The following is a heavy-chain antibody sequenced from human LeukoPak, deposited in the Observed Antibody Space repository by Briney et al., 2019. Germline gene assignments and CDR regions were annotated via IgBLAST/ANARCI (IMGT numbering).Heavy chain of an antibody. D-gene: IGHD1-1*01. CDR3: ARVGGWNDLVY. V-gene: IGHV4-59*01. CDR1: GGSITNYW. J-gene: IGHJ4*02. Sequence: SETLSLTCTVSGGSITNYWWSWIRQPPGRGLEWIGYIYYSGSTTNYNPSLRGRATISVDASKNQFSLRLRSVTAAGTAVYYCARVGGWNDLVYWGQGTLVSVSS. CDR2: IYYSGSTT.